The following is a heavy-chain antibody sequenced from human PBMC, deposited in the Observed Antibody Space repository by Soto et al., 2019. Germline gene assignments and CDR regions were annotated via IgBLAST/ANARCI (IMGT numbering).Heavy chain of an antibody. Sequence: QVQLVESGGGVVQPGRSLRLSCAASGFTFSNYGMHWVRQAPGKGLEWVAVISYDGSNKYYADSVTGRFTISRDNSKNALYLQMNSLRAEDTAVYYCAKDLGHGGRGAFDIWGQGTMVTVSS. CDR3: AKDLGHGGRGAFDI. D-gene: IGHD7-27*01. V-gene: IGHV3-30*18. J-gene: IGHJ3*02. CDR1: GFTFSNYG. CDR2: ISYDGSNK.